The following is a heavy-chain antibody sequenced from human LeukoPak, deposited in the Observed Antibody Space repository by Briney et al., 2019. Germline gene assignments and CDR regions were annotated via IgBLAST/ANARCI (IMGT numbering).Heavy chain of an antibody. CDR3: ARAYDVLTGYSI. D-gene: IGHD3-9*01. J-gene: IGHJ4*02. CDR2: IYYSGST. V-gene: IGHV4-39*01. Sequence: SETLSLTCTVSGGSISSSSYYWGWIRQPPGKGLEWIGSIYYSGSTYYNSSLKSRITISVDTSKNQISLKVSSLTAADTAVYYCARAYDVLTGYSIWGQGTLVTVSS. CDR1: GGSISSSSYY.